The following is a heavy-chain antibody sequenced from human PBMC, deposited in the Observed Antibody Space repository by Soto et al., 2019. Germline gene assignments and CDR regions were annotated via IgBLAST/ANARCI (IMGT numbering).Heavy chain of an antibody. Sequence: GASVKVSCKASGYTFTSYYMHWVRQAPGQGLEWMGIINPSGGSTSYAQKFQGRVTVTRDTSTSTVYMELSSLRSEDTAVYYCARDSQPDNWSDPWGQGTLVTVSS. CDR2: INPSGGST. J-gene: IGHJ5*02. V-gene: IGHV1-46*01. CDR1: GYTFTSYY. CDR3: ARDSQPDNWSDP.